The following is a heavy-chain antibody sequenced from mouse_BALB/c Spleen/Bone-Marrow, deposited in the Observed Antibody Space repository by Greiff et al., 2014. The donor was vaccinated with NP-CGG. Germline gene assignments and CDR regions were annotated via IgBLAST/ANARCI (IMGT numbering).Heavy chain of an antibody. CDR2: IRNKANGYTT. J-gene: IGHJ1*01. V-gene: IGHV7-3*02. CDR1: GFTFTDYY. CDR3: AKDKNYGSYWYFDV. D-gene: IGHD2-1*01. Sequence: EVQLVESGGGLVQPGGSLRLSCATSGFTFTDYYMSWVRQPPGKALEWLGFIRNKANGYTTEYSVSVKGQFTISRDNSQGILYLQMNTLRAEDSANDYCAKDKNYGSYWYFDVWGAGTTVTVSS.